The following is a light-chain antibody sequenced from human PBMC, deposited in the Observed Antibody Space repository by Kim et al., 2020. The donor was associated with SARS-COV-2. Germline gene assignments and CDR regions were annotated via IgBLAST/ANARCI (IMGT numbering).Light chain of an antibody. CDR2: GAS. V-gene: IGKV3-20*01. CDR3: QQYGSSPPFA. J-gene: IGKJ2*01. CDR1: QSVSSSY. Sequence: PGERATLSCRASQSVSSSYLAWYQQKPGQAPRLLIYGASSRATGTPDRFSGSGSGTDFTLTITRLEPEDFAVYYCQQYGSSPPFAFGQGTKLEI.